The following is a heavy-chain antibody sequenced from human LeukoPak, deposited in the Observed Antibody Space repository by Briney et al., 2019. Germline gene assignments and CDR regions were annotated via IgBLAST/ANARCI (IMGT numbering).Heavy chain of an antibody. D-gene: IGHD3-3*01. CDR2: IYTSGST. CDR3: ARSYYDFWSGLPGNFDY. Sequence: SSETLSLTCTVSGGSISNYYWNCIRQPAGKGLEWIGRIYTSGSTNYNPSLKSRVTISVDTSKNQFSLKLSSVTAADTAVYYCARSYYDFWSGLPGNFDYWGQGTLVTVSS. V-gene: IGHV4-4*07. CDR1: GGSISNYY. J-gene: IGHJ4*02.